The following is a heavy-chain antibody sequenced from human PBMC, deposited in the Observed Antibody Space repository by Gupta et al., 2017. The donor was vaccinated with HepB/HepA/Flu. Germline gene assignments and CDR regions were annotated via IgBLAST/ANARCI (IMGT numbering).Heavy chain of an antibody. Sequence: QLQLQESGPGQVKPSETLSLTCAVSGGSITSSSNFWAWIRQPPGKGLECIGTMYYSGSTYYNPSLKGRVTISVDTSKNQFSLRLSSVTAADTAIYYCARPGSGDYWGQGTRVTVSS. D-gene: IGHD1-1*01. V-gene: IGHV4-39*01. CDR2: MYYSGST. CDR3: ARPGSGDY. CDR1: GGSITSSSNF. J-gene: IGHJ4*02.